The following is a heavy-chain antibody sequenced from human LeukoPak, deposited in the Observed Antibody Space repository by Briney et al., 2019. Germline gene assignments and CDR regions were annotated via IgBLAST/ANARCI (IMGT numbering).Heavy chain of an antibody. CDR3: ARQIASAGTAGFDF. J-gene: IGHJ4*02. CDR2: IYRTGST. V-gene: IGHV4-4*07. D-gene: IGHD6-13*01. Sequence: SETLSLTCTVSGGSISSYYWSWIRQPAGKGLEWIGRIYRTGSTNYHPSLKSRVTMSVDTSKNQFSLRLRSVTAADTAVYYCARQIASAGTAGFDFWGQGALVTVSS. CDR1: GGSISSYY.